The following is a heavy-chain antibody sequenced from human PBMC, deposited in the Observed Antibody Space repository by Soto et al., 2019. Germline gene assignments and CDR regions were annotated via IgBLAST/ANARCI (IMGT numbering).Heavy chain of an antibody. CDR3: ARGIRHYYGMDV. Sequence: QVQLVESGGGVVQPGRSLRLSCAASGFTFSSYAMHWVRQAPGQGLEWVAVISYDGSNKYYADSVKGRFTISRDNSKNTLYMQMNSLRAEDTAVYYCARGIRHYYGMDVWGQGTTVTVSS. J-gene: IGHJ6*02. D-gene: IGHD1-20*01. CDR2: ISYDGSNK. V-gene: IGHV3-30-3*01. CDR1: GFTFSSYA.